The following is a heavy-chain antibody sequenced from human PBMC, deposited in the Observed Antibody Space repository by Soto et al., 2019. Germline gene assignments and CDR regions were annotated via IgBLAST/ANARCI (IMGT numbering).Heavy chain of an antibody. J-gene: IGHJ4*02. Sequence: PGGSLRLSCAASGFTFSSYAMHWVRQAPGKGLEWVAVISYDGSNKYYADSVKGRFTISRDNSKNTLYLQMNSLRAEDTAVYYCARDSNSYSSVAVHWGQGTLVTVSS. V-gene: IGHV3-30-3*01. CDR2: ISYDGSNK. CDR1: GFTFSSYA. CDR3: ARDSNSYSSVAVH. D-gene: IGHD6-25*01.